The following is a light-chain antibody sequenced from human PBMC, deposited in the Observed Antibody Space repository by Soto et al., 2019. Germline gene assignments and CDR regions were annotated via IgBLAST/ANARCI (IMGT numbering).Light chain of an antibody. CDR1: SSNIGDYY. V-gene: IGLV1-47*02. J-gene: IGLJ3*02. Sequence: QSVLTQPPSASGTPGQRVTISCSGGSSNIGDYYVSWYQQLPGTAPKLLIYNSDQRPSGVPDRFSGSKSGTSASLAISGLRSEDEADYYCAAWDDSLSGWVFGGGTKLTV. CDR3: AAWDDSLSGWV. CDR2: NSD.